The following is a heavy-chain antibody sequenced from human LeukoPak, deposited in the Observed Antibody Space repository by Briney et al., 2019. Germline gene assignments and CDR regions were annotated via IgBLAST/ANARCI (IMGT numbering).Heavy chain of an antibody. CDR2: INHSGST. V-gene: IGHV4-34*01. D-gene: IGHD2-2*01. CDR3: ASAFIVVVPAAMSYYYGMDV. J-gene: IGHJ6*02. Sequence: PSETLSLTCAVYGGSFSGYYWSWIRQPPGKGLEWIGGINHSGSTNYNPSLKSRVTISVGASKNQFSLKLSSVTAADTAVYYCASAFIVVVPAAMSYYYGMDVWGQGTTVTVSS. CDR1: GGSFSGYY.